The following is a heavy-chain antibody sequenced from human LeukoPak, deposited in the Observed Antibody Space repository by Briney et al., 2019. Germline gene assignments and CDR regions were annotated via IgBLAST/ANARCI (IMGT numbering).Heavy chain of an antibody. Sequence: SQTLSLTCTVSGGSISSGSYYWSWIRQPAGKGLEWIGRIYTSGSTNYNPSLKSRVTILVDPSKYQFSLKLSSVTAADTAMYYCARHVGKWGWDYWGQGTLVTVSS. CDR1: GGSISSGSYY. CDR3: ARHVGKWGWDY. V-gene: IGHV4-61*02. D-gene: IGHD3-16*01. J-gene: IGHJ4*02. CDR2: IYTSGST.